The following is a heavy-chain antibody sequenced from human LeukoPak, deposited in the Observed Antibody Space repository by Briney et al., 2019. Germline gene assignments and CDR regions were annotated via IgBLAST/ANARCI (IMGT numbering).Heavy chain of an antibody. D-gene: IGHD4-23*01. J-gene: IGHJ4*02. CDR2: IDGGNGDT. Sequence: ASVKVSCKASGYTFFKYAIQWVRQAPGQRLEWMGWIDGGNGDTRFSQKFQDRVSFTRDTSATTAYMELTSLRSEDTAVYYCASARGGNSWFAELDYWGQGTLVTVSS. CDR1: GYTFFKYA. CDR3: ASARGGNSWFAELDY. V-gene: IGHV1-3*01.